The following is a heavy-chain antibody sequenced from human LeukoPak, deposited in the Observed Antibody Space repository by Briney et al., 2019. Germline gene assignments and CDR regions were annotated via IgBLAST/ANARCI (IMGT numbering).Heavy chain of an antibody. Sequence: PGGSLRLSCAASGFAFSRHGIHWVRQAPGKGLEWVAFIPYDGNIKFYADSVKGRFTISRGNSKNTLYLQMNSLRAEDTSVYYCAKGVGGSANYYYMDVWGKGTTVTVSS. CDR2: IPYDGNIK. V-gene: IGHV3-30*02. CDR3: AKGVGGSANYYYMDV. J-gene: IGHJ6*03. D-gene: IGHD3-10*01. CDR1: GFAFSRHG.